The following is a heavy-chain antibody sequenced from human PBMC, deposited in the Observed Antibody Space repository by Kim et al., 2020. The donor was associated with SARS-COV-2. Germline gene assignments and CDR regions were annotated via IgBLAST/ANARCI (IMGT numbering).Heavy chain of an antibody. CDR3: ARGTSMVRGVIDY. J-gene: IGHJ4*02. CDR2: IYYSGST. Sequence: SETLSLTCTVSGGSISSYYWSWIRQPPGKGLEWIGYIYYSGSTNYNPSLKSRVTISVDTSKNQFSLKLSSVTAADTAVYYCARGTSMVRGVIDYWGQGTLVTVSS. V-gene: IGHV4-59*01. CDR1: GGSISSYY. D-gene: IGHD3-10*01.